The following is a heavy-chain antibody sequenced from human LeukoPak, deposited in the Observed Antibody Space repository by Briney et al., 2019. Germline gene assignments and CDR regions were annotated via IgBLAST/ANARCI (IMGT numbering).Heavy chain of an antibody. V-gene: IGHV3-30*04. CDR1: GFTFSSYA. CDR2: ISYDGSNK. D-gene: IGHD3-3*01. Sequence: PGRSLRLSCAASGFTFSSYAMHWVRQAPGKGLEWVAVISYDGSNKYYADSVKGRFTISRDNSKNTLYLQMNSLRAEDTAVYYCAKQPDYDFWSGFDYWGQGTLVTVSS. CDR3: AKQPDYDFWSGFDY. J-gene: IGHJ4*02.